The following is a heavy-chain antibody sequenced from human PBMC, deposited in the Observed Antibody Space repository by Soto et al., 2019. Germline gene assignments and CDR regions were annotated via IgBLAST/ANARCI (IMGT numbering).Heavy chain of an antibody. CDR1: GGTFSSYA. CDR2: IIPIFGTA. D-gene: IGHD3-22*01. V-gene: IGHV1-69*13. Sequence: PSVKVSCKASGGTFSSYAISWVRQAPGQGLEWMGGIIPIFGTANYAQKFQGRVTITADESTSTAYMELSSLRSEDTAVYYCARGIFKYYYDSSGYYYFDYWGQGTLVTVSS. J-gene: IGHJ4*02. CDR3: ARGIFKYYYDSSGYYYFDY.